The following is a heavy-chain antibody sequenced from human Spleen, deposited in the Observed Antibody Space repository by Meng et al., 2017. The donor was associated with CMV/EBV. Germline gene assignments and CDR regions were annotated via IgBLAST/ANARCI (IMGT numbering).Heavy chain of an antibody. CDR3: ARDGHARTWQQLRVNWFDP. J-gene: IGHJ5*02. D-gene: IGHD6-13*01. CDR2: ANPSSGDT. V-gene: IGHV1-8*03. CDR1: TTFD. Sequence: TTFDVNCVRQATGQGLEWMGRANPSSGDTGCAQTFQGSVTVPSDSSVSTAYMHLSSLRSDDAAVYYCARDGHARTWQQLRVNWFDPWGQGTLVTVSS.